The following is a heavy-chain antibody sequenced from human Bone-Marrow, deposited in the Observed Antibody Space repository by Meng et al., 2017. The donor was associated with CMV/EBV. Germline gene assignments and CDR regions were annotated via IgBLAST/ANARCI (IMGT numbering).Heavy chain of an antibody. Sequence: SETLSLTCTVSGGSISSYYWSWIRQPPGKGLEWIGYIYYSGSTYYNPSLKSRVTISVDTSKNQFSLKLSSVTAADTAVYYCAREGITGTNMGWFDPWGQGTLVTVSS. CDR3: AREGITGTNMGWFDP. J-gene: IGHJ5*02. CDR1: GGSISSYY. D-gene: IGHD1-7*01. CDR2: IYYSGST. V-gene: IGHV4-59*12.